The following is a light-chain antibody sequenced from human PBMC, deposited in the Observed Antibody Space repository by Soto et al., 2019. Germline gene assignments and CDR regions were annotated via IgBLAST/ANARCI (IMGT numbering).Light chain of an antibody. V-gene: IGKV3-20*01. Sequence: EYVLTQSPGTLSLSPGERAASSCRASQSVSSSYLAWYQQKSGQAPRLLIYAASTRATGIPDRFSGSGSGTDFTLTITRLEPEDCAVYFCQMYDSSPPRYTFGQGTKLEIK. CDR1: QSVSSSY. J-gene: IGKJ2*01. CDR2: AAS. CDR3: QMYDSSPPRYT.